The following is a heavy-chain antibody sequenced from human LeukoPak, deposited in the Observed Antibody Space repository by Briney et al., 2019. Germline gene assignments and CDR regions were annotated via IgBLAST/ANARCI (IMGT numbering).Heavy chain of an antibody. D-gene: IGHD3-10*01. CDR1: GDSISNSSLY. Sequence: SETLSLTCIVSGDSISNSSLYWGWIRQPPGKGLEWIGSIYYSGNTYYNASLKSRVSISVDTSKNQFSLRLTSVTAADTAVYYCARQTGSGLFMLPGGQGKLVTVSS. CDR2: IYYSGNT. CDR3: ARQTGSGLFMLP. J-gene: IGHJ4*02. V-gene: IGHV4-39*01.